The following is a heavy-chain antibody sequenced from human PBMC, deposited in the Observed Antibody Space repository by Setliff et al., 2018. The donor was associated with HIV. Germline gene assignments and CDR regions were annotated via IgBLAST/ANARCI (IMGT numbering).Heavy chain of an antibody. CDR2: IHYSGRT. CDR1: GDSITRGGYY. V-gene: IGHV4-31*11. J-gene: IGHJ4*02. CDR3: ARGKDPGLYFDN. Sequence: SETLSLTCAVSGDSITRGGYYWSWIRQFAGKGLEWTADIHYSGRTNYNPSLKSRLTVSIDTSKNHLSLKLTSMTAADTAMYFCARGKDPGLYFDNWRQVMLVTVSS. D-gene: IGHD2-15*01.